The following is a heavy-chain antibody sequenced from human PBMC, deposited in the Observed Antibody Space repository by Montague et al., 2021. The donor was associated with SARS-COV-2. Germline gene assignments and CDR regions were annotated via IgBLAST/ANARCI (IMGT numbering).Heavy chain of an antibody. D-gene: IGHD3-9*01. J-gene: IGHJ4*02. Sequence: SETLSLTCTVSGVSVTDYYWSWIRQPPGKGLGWVGDVLYNKGTNFNPSLKSRVAISVDTSKNQFSLRLTSVTAADTAFYHCVRHPHYDGLNGLPDFWDQGALVTVSS. CDR1: GVSVTDYY. V-gene: IGHV4-59*08. CDR2: VLYNKGT. CDR3: VRHPHYDGLNGLPDF.